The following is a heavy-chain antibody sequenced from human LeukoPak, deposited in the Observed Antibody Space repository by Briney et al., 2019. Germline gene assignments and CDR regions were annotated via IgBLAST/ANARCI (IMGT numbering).Heavy chain of an antibody. V-gene: IGHV1-2*06. J-gene: IGHJ4*02. CDR3: ARDWGYYDSSGYYYWQGFDY. CDR1: GYTFTGYY. D-gene: IGHD3-22*01. Sequence: ASVKVSCKASGYTFTGYYMHWVRQAPGQGLEWMGRVNPNSGGTNYAQKFQGRVTMTRDTSISTAYMELSRLRSDDTAVYYCARDWGYYDSSGYYYWQGFDYWGQGTLVTVSS. CDR2: VNPNSGGT.